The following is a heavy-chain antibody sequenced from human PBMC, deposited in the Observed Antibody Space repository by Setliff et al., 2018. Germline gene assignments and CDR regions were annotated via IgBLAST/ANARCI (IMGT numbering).Heavy chain of an antibody. V-gene: IGHV4-34*01. J-gene: IGHJ4*02. Sequence: PSETLSLTCAAYGGTFSDYHWTRIRQSPEKGLEWIGEINHRGSTNYNPSLKSRVTISIDTSRDQFSLKLISMIAADTAVYYCARGRNIAARLLDSWGQGTLVTVSS. CDR3: ARGRNIAARLLDS. CDR2: INHRGST. D-gene: IGHD6-6*01. CDR1: GGTFSDYH.